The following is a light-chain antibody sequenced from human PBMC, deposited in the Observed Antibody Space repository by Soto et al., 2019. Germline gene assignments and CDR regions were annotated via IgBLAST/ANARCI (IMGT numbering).Light chain of an antibody. CDR1: SRDVGGYDY. Sequence: QSVLTQPPSASGSPGQSVTISCTGTSRDVGGYDYVSWYQQYPGKAPKLMIYGVSKRPSGVPDRFSGSKSGNTASLTVSGLQAEDEADYYCSSYVGSNNFYVFGTGTKVTVL. V-gene: IGLV2-8*01. CDR2: GVS. CDR3: SSYVGSNNFYV. J-gene: IGLJ1*01.